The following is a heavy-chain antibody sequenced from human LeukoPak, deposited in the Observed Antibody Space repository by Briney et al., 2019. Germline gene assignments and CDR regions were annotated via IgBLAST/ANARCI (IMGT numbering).Heavy chain of an antibody. D-gene: IGHD3-22*01. CDR3: ARDLVTTIVVPYDF. Sequence: GGSLRLSCAASGFTFSNYWMSWVRQAPGNGLEWLANMNQDGSHIYYVDSVKGRFTISRDNAKNSLYLQLDSLRAEDTAVYYCARDLVTTIVVPYDFWGQGTLVTVSS. CDR2: MNQDGSHI. J-gene: IGHJ4*02. V-gene: IGHV3-7*01. CDR1: GFTFSNYW.